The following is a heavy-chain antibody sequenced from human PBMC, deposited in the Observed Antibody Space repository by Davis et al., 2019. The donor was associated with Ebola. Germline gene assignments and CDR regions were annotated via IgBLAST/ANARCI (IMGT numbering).Heavy chain of an antibody. CDR1: GYTFTSYA. CDR3: ARDKQLADYYYYGMDV. D-gene: IGHD6-6*01. V-gene: IGHV1-3*01. Sequence: ASVKVSCKASGYTFTSYAMHWVRQAPGQRLEWMGWINAGNGNTKYSQKFQGRVTITRDTSASTAYMELSSLRSDDTAVYYCARDKQLADYYYYGMDVWGQGTTVTVSS. J-gene: IGHJ6*02. CDR2: INAGNGNT.